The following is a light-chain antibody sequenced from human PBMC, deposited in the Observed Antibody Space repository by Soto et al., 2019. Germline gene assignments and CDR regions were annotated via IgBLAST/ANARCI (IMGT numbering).Light chain of an antibody. CDR1: VLAKKY. Sequence: SYELTQPSSVSVSPGQTARITCSGDVLAKKYARWFQQKPGQAPVLVIYKDSERPSGIPERFSGSSSGTTVTLTISGAQVEDEADYYCYSAADNNRLFSGGTKLTVL. V-gene: IGLV3-27*01. J-gene: IGLJ2*01. CDR2: KDS. CDR3: YSAADNNRL.